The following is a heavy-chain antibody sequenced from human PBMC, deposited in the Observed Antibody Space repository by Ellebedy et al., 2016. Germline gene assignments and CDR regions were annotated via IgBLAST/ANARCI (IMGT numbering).Heavy chain of an antibody. J-gene: IGHJ6*02. D-gene: IGHD6-13*01. Sequence: ASVKVSCKASGYTFTSYAMHWVRQAPGQRLEWMGWINAGNGNTKYSQKFQGRVTITRDTSASTAYMELSSLRSEDTAVYYCAREEYSSSWLFGSKGDYYGMDVWGQGTTVTVSS. CDR3: AREEYSSSWLFGSKGDYYGMDV. CDR2: INAGNGNT. CDR1: GYTFTSYA. V-gene: IGHV1-3*01.